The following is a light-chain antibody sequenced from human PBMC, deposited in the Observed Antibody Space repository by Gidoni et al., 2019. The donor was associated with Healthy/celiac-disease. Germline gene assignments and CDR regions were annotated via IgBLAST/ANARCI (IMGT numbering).Light chain of an antibody. V-gene: IGKV3-20*01. J-gene: IGKJ2*01. Sequence: EIVFTQAPGTLSLSPGERTTLSCRASQSVSSRYLAWYKQKPGQAHRLLIYGASSRATGIPDRFSGSGSGTDFTLTISRLEPEDFAVYYCQQYGSSPPHTFXQXTKLEIK. CDR1: QSVSSRY. CDR3: QQYGSSPPHT. CDR2: GAS.